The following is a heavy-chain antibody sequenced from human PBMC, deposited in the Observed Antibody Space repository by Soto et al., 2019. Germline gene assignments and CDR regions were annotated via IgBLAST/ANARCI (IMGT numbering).Heavy chain of an antibody. D-gene: IGHD3-3*01. Sequence: QLQLQESGSGLVKPSQTLSLTCVVSNGSITSGGYCWAWIRQPPGKGLEWLGYLYERGSTGYNPPLSSRVTISGDRSTNQFSLKLTSVTAADTAVYYWASFGAVIQTYRIDVWGQGTTITVSS. CDR3: ASFGAVIQTYRIDV. J-gene: IGHJ6*02. CDR1: NGSITSGGYC. CDR2: LYERGST. V-gene: IGHV4-30-2*01.